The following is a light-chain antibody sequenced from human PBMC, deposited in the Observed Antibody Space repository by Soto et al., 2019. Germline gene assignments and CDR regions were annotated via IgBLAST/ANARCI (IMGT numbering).Light chain of an antibody. CDR3: QSNYILPWT. V-gene: IGKV1-39*01. CDR2: SAS. CDR1: QYIGNY. Sequence: DIQVTQSPPSLAASVGDRVTITCRASQYIGNYLNWYQHKPGKAPQLPIYSASTLQIGVPSRFSGSVSGTDFTLTITTLQPDDFASYYCQSNYILPWTFGQGTKVETK. J-gene: IGKJ1*01.